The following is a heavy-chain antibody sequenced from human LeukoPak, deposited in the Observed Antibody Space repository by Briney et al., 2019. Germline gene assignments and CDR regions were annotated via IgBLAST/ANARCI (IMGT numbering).Heavy chain of an antibody. J-gene: IGHJ5*02. V-gene: IGHV6-1*01. CDR3: ARVSLSSGWVSWFDP. CDR2: TYYRSKWYN. D-gene: IGHD6-19*01. CDR1: GDSVSSNSAA. Sequence: SQTLSLTCAISGDSVSSNSAAWNWIRQSPSRGLEWLGRTYYRSKWYNDYAVSVKSRTTINPDTSKNQFSLQLNSVTPEDTAVYYCARVSLSSGWVSWFDPWGQGTLVTVSS.